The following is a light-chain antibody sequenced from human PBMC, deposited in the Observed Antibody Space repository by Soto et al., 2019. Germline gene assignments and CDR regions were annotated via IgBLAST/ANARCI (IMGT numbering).Light chain of an antibody. V-gene: IGKV1-27*01. CDR2: AAS. Sequence: DIQMTQSPPSLSASVGDGVTITSRASQGISTSLAWYQQKPGKAPKLLIYAASTLQSGVPSRFSGSGSGTEFTLIISSLQPDDVATYFCQKYDSAPLTFGGGTKVDI. J-gene: IGKJ4*01. CDR3: QKYDSAPLT. CDR1: QGISTS.